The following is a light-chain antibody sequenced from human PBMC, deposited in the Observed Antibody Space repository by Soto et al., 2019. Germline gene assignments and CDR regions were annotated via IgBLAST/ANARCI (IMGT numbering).Light chain of an antibody. CDR2: AAS. Sequence: DIQMTQSPSSLSASVGDRVTITCRASQSISSYLNWYQQKPGKAPKLLIYAASSLQSGVPSRFSGSGSGTDFTLTINNLQPEDFATYYCQQANSFPRTFGPGTKVD. J-gene: IGKJ3*01. V-gene: IGKV1-39*01. CDR1: QSISSY. CDR3: QQANSFPRT.